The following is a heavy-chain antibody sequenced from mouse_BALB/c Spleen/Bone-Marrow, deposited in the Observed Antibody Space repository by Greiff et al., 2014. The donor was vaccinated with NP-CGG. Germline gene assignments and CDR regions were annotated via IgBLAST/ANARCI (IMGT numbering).Heavy chain of an antibody. V-gene: IGHV14-3*02. CDR2: IDPANGNT. Sequence: EVQLVESGAELVKPGASVKLSCTASGFNIKDTYMHWVKQRPEQGLEWIGRIDPANGNTKYDPKFQGRATITADTSSNTAYLQLSSLTSEDTAVYYCANYCYGSSLFAYWGQGTLVTVSA. D-gene: IGHD1-1*01. CDR3: ANYCYGSSLFAY. J-gene: IGHJ3*01. CDR1: GFNIKDTY.